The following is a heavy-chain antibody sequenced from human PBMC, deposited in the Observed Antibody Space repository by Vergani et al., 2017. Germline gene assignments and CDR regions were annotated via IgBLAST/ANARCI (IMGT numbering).Heavy chain of an antibody. Sequence: QVQLVESGGGVVQPGRSLRLSCAASGFTFSSYGMHWVRQAPGKGLEWVAVISYDGSNKYYADSVKGRFTISRDNSKNTLYQQMNSLRAEDTAVYYCAKDPGGSFNYYYYGMDVWGQGTTVTVSS. CDR1: GFTFSSYG. D-gene: IGHD1-26*01. CDR3: AKDPGGSFNYYYYGMDV. CDR2: ISYDGSNK. J-gene: IGHJ6*02. V-gene: IGHV3-30*18.